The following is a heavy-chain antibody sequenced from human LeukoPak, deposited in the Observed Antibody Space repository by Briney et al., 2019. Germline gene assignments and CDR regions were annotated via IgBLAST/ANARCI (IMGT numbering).Heavy chain of an antibody. CDR1: GYSISSGYF. V-gene: IGHV4-38-2*02. CDR3: ARGGPPGYYYDYYMDV. CDR2: IYHSGST. Sequence: SETLSLTCTVSGYSISSGYFWGWIRQPPGKGLEWIGSIYHSGSTYYNPSLKSRVTISVDTSKNQFSLKLSSVTAADTAVYFCARGGPPGYYYDYYMDVWGKGTTVTISS. J-gene: IGHJ6*03.